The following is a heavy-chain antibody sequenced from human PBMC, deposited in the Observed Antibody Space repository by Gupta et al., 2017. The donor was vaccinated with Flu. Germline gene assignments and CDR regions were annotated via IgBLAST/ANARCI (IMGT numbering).Heavy chain of an antibody. CDR2: ISGSGGST. Sequence: EVQLLESGGGLVQPGGSLRLSCADSGLTFSSYAMSWVRQAPGKGLEWVTAISGSGGSTYYADSVKGRFTISRDNSKNTLYLQMNSLRAEDTAVYYCAKELCRSTSCFNGSYYYYGMDVWCQGTTVTVSS. D-gene: IGHD2-2*01. J-gene: IGHJ6*02. CDR1: GLTFSSYA. CDR3: AKELCRSTSCFNGSYYYYGMDV. V-gene: IGHV3-23*01.